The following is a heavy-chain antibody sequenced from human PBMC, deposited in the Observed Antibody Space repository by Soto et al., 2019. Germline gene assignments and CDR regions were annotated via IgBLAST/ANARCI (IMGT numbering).Heavy chain of an antibody. CDR1: GYTFTSHY. D-gene: IGHD5-18*01. Sequence: EASVKVSCKASGYTFTSHYMHWVRQAPGQGLEWMGIINPSVGTTTYAQRFQGRVTMTRDTSTSTVSMELSSLRSEDTAVYYCARENERVDTNMFYDYWGQGTLVTVSS. J-gene: IGHJ4*02. CDR3: ARENERVDTNMFYDY. V-gene: IGHV1-46*01. CDR2: INPSVGTT.